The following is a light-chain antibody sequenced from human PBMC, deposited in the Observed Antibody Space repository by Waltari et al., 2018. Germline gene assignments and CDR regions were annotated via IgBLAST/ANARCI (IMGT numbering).Light chain of an antibody. CDR2: GAF. V-gene: IGKV3-20*01. CDR1: ESFSTY. J-gene: IGKJ4*01. CDR3: QQYGTSPLT. Sequence: EIVLTQSPGTLSLSPGERATLSCKTSESFSTYLAWYQQKPGQAPRLLIYGAFSRATGIPDRFSGGGSGTDFTLTITRLEPEDFAVYYCQQYGTSPLTFGGGTKVEIK.